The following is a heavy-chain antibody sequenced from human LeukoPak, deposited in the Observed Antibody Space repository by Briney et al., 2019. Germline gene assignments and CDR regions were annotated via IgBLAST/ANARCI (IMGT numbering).Heavy chain of an antibody. J-gene: IGHJ4*02. V-gene: IGHV4-4*07. CDR2: IYTSGST. CDR3: ARLGGSYFDY. D-gene: IGHD1-26*01. CDR1: GYSISSGYY. Sequence: SETLSLTCTVSGYSISSGYYWSWIRQPAGMGLEWIGRIYTSGSTNYNPSLKSRVTMSVDTSKNQFSLKLSSVTAADTAVYYCARLGGSYFDYWGQGTLVTVSS.